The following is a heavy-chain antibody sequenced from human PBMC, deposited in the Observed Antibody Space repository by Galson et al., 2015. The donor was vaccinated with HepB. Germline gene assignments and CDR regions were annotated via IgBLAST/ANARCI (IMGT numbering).Heavy chain of an antibody. V-gene: IGHV3-30-3*01. CDR3: ARDPSRGSFGYAFDI. D-gene: IGHD5-18*01. Sequence: SLRLSCAASGFTFNTYAIHWVRQAPGKGLDWVALISYDGSHKYYADSVKGRFTISRDNSKNTVYLQMNSLRAEDTAVYYCARDPSRGSFGYAFDIWGQGTMVTVSS. CDR1: GFTFNTYA. J-gene: IGHJ3*02. CDR2: ISYDGSHK.